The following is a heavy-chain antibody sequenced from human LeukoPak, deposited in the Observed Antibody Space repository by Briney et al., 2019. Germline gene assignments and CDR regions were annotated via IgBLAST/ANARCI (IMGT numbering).Heavy chain of an antibody. V-gene: IGHV3-7*03. CDR3: ARAERYYYDSSAYLF. J-gene: IGHJ4*02. Sequence: RGSLRLSCAASGFTFSSYWMSWVRQAPGKGLEWVANIKQDGSEKYYVDSVKGRFTISRDNAKNSLYLQMNSLRAEDTAVYYCARAERYYYDSSAYLFWGQGTLVTVSS. CDR2: IKQDGSEK. CDR1: GFTFSSYW. D-gene: IGHD3-22*01.